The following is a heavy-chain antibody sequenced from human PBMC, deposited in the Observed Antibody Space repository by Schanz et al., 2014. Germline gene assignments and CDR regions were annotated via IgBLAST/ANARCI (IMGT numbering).Heavy chain of an antibody. J-gene: IGHJ3*02. CDR1: GGSISSSSYY. Sequence: QLQLQESGPGLVKPSETLSLTCTVSGGSISSSSYYWGWIRQPPGKGLEWIGCIYYSGSTYYNPPPRSRPPTPVHAPKTISPVKRSCVPAADTAVYYCAGGYCTSTSCRYSAFDIWGQGTMVTVSS. CDR2: IYYSGST. CDR3: AGGYCTSTSCRYSAFDI. D-gene: IGHD2-2*01. V-gene: IGHV4-39*02.